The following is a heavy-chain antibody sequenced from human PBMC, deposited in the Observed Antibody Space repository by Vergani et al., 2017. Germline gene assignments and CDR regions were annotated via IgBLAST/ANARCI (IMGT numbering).Heavy chain of an antibody. J-gene: IGHJ4*02. Sequence: QVQLVQSGAEVKKPGSSVKVSCKASGGTFSSYTISWVRQAPGQGLEWMGRIIPILGIANYAQKFQGRVTITADKSTSTAYMELSSLRSEDTAVYYCARDRGNSGDYNFDYWGQGTLVTVSS. V-gene: IGHV1-69*08. CDR2: IIPILGIA. CDR1: GGTFSSYT. D-gene: IGHD1-26*01. CDR3: ARDRGNSGDYNFDY.